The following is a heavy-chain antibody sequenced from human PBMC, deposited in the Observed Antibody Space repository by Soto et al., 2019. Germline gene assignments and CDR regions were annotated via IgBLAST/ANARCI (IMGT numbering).Heavy chain of an antibody. CDR3: ARDRRTDGYNYDTFDY. D-gene: IGHD5-12*01. Sequence: QVQLVESGGGVVQPGRSLRLSCAASEFTFRNYAMHWVRQAPGKGLEWVAVISYDGTKGYYADSVKGRCTLTRDNSKNTLYLQMNGLRPEDTAVYYCARDRRTDGYNYDTFDYWGQGTLVTVSS. CDR2: ISYDGTKG. V-gene: IGHV3-30-3*01. CDR1: EFTFRNYA. J-gene: IGHJ4*02.